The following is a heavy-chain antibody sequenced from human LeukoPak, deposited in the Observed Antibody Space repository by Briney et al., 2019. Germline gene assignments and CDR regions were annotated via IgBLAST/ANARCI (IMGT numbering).Heavy chain of an antibody. D-gene: IGHD5-18*01. V-gene: IGHV3-53*01. CDR3: ARDPGNSYGWIGYFDY. Sequence: PGGSLRLSCAASGFTFSSHAMSWVRQAPGKGLEWVSVIYSGGSTCYADSVKDRFIISRDNSKNTVYLQMNSLRVEDTAVYYCARDPGNSYGWIGYFDYWGQGTLVTVSS. J-gene: IGHJ4*02. CDR2: IYSGGST. CDR1: GFTFSSHA.